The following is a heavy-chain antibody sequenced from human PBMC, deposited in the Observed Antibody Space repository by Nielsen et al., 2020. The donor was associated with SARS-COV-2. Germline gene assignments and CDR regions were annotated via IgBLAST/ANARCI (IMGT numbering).Heavy chain of an antibody. CDR1: GGSFSGYY. CDR3: ARGPVLLWFGETPRYYGMDV. Sequence: SETLSLTCAVYGGSFSGYYWSWIRQPPGKGLEWIGEINHSGSTNYNPSPKSRVTISVDTSKNQFSLKLSSVTAADTAVYYCARGPVLLWFGETPRYYGMDVWGQGTTVTVSS. D-gene: IGHD3-10*01. CDR2: INHSGST. V-gene: IGHV4-34*01. J-gene: IGHJ6*02.